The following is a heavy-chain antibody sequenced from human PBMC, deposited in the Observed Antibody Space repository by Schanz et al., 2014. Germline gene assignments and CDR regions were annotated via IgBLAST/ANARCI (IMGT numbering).Heavy chain of an antibody. V-gene: IGHV3-23*04. D-gene: IGHD6-13*01. CDR2: LTGSGTTT. CDR3: AKDLAAVGVFDY. Sequence: VYLVESGGDLVKPGGSLRLSCAASGFTFSDYYMAWIRQAPGKGLEWVSALTGSGTTTYYADSVKGRFTISRDNSKNTLDLQMNSLRAEDTAIYYCAKDLAAVGVFDYWGQGSLVTVSS. J-gene: IGHJ4*02. CDR1: GFTFSDYY.